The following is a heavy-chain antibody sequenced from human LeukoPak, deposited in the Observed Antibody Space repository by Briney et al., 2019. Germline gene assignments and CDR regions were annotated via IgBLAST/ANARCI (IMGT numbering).Heavy chain of an antibody. CDR1: GGSISSYY. CDR2: IYTSGST. D-gene: IGHD3-10*01. CDR3: ARDQTRTTMVWGVISAGGYAFDI. J-gene: IGHJ3*02. V-gene: IGHV4-4*07. Sequence: SETLSLTCTVSGGSISSYYWSWIRQPAGKGLEWIGRIYTSGSTNYNPSLKSRVTMSVDTSKNQFSLKLSSVTAADTAVYYCARDQTRTTMVWGVISAGGYAFDIWGQGTMVTVSS.